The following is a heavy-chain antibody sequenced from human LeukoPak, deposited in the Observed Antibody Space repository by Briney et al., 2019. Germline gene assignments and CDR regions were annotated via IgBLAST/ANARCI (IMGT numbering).Heavy chain of an antibody. CDR2: IIPIFGTA. J-gene: IGHJ3*02. Sequence: GASVKVSCKASGGTFSSYAISWVRQAPGQGLEWMGGIIPIFGTANYAQKFQGRVTITADESTSTAYMELSSLRSEDTAVYYCARDLYCSSTSCYTSSPDAFDIWGQGTMVTVSS. D-gene: IGHD2-2*02. CDR3: ARDLYCSSTSCYTSSPDAFDI. V-gene: IGHV1-69*13. CDR1: GGTFSSYA.